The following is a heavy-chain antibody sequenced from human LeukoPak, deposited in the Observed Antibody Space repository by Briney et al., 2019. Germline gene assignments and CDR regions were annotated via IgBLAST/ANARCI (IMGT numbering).Heavy chain of an antibody. CDR3: ARAYSSGWFPN. CDR2: ISSSSSTK. Sequence: PGGSLRLSCAASGFTFSSYDMNWVRQAPGKGLEWVSYISSSSSTKYYADSVEGRFTISRDNAKNSLYLQMNSLRAEDTAVYYCARAYSSGWFPNWGQGTLVTVFS. CDR1: GFTFSSYD. V-gene: IGHV3-48*04. D-gene: IGHD6-19*01. J-gene: IGHJ4*02.